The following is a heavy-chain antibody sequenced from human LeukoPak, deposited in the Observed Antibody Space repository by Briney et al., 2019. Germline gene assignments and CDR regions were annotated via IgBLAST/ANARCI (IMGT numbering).Heavy chain of an antibody. CDR2: INHSGST. J-gene: IGHJ5*02. Sequence: SETLSLTCAVYGGSFSGYYWSWIRQPPGKGLEWIGEINHSGSTNYNPSLKSRVTISVDTSKNQFSPKLSSVTAADTAVYYCARGPSPNWGAFDPWGQGTLVTVSS. D-gene: IGHD7-27*01. V-gene: IGHV4-34*01. CDR3: ARGPSPNWGAFDP. CDR1: GGSFSGYY.